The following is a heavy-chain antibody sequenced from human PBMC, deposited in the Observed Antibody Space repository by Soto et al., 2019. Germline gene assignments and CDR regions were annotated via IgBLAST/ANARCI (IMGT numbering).Heavy chain of an antibody. CDR3: ASLIYDSSNFYDNDY. Sequence: EVQLVESGGGLVQPGGSLRLSCAASGFTFSGSSMHWVRQASGKGLEWVARSRSKANNYATTYAASVKGRFTISRDESKNTTYLQMNSLKTEDTAIYYCASLIYDSSNFYDNDYWGQGILVTVSS. CDR1: GFTFSGSS. J-gene: IGHJ4*02. V-gene: IGHV3-73*02. D-gene: IGHD3-22*01. CDR2: SRSKANNYAT.